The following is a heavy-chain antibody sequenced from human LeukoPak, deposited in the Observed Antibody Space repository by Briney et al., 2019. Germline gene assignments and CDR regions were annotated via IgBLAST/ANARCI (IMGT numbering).Heavy chain of an antibody. CDR2: IYYSGST. CDR1: GGSISSYY. CDR3: GRDNIAVAKRVNWFDP. D-gene: IGHD6-19*01. J-gene: IGHJ5*02. V-gene: IGHV4-59*01. Sequence: SETLSLTCTVSGGSISSYYWSWIRRPPGKGLEWIGYIYYSGSTNYNPSLKSRVTISVDTSKNQFSLKLSSVTAADTAVYYCGRDNIAVAKRVNWFDPWGQGTLVTVSS.